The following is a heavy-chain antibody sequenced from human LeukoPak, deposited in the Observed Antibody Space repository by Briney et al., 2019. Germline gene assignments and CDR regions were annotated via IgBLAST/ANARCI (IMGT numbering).Heavy chain of an antibody. CDR2: ISYDETNK. V-gene: IGHV3-30*04. D-gene: IGHD6-13*01. Sequence: GRSLRLSCAASGFIFSSYAMHWVRQAPGKGLEWVAVISYDETNKYYAGSVKGRFTISRDNSKNTLYLQMNSLRTEDTAVYYCARDYTSSWYDYFDYWGQGTLVTVSS. CDR1: GFIFSSYA. CDR3: ARDYTSSWYDYFDY. J-gene: IGHJ4*02.